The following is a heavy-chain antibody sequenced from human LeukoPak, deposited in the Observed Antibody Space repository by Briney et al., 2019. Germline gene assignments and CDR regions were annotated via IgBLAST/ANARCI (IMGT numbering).Heavy chain of an antibody. CDR1: GGSISSSSYY. CDR2: IYYSGST. D-gene: IGHD3-3*01. V-gene: IGHV4-39*01. Sequence: SETLSLTCTVSGGSISSSSYYWGWIRQPPGEGLEWFGSIYYSGSTYYNPSLKSRVTISVDTSKNQFSLKLSSVTAADTAVYYCATRFLVPTYDFDYWGQGTLVTVSS. J-gene: IGHJ4*02. CDR3: ATRFLVPTYDFDY.